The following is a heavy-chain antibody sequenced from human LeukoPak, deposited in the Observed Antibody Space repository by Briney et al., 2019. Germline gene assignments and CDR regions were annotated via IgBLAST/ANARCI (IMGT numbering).Heavy chain of an antibody. V-gene: IGHV3-11*03. CDR1: GFTFSDYY. J-gene: IGHJ4*02. CDR3: ARVGRHYYGSGSYYGYYFDS. Sequence: PGGSLRLSCAASGFTFSDYYMSWIRQAPGKGLEWVSYITSRSSYTDYADSVKGRFTISRDNAKNSLYLQMKSLRAEDTAVYYCARVGRHYYGSGSYYGYYFDSWGQGTLVTVSS. D-gene: IGHD3-10*01. CDR2: ITSRSSYT.